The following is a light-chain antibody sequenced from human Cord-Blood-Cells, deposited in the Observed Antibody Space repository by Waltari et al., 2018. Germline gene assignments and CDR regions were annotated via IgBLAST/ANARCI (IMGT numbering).Light chain of an antibody. CDR2: DVS. V-gene: IGLV2-11*01. CDR3: CSYAGSYTF. J-gene: IGLJ1*01. CDR1: SSDVGGYNY. Sequence: QSALTQPRSVSGSPGQSVTISCTGTSSDVGGYNYVSWYQQHPGKAPKLMIYDVSKRPSGVRDRVSGSNAGNTASLTSSGLEAEDEADYYCCSYAGSYTFFGTGTKGTVL.